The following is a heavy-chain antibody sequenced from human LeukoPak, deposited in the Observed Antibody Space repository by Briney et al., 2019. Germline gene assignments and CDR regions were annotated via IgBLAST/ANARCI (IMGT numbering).Heavy chain of an antibody. D-gene: IGHD5-24*01. Sequence: GRSLRLSCAASGFTFSSYAMHWVRQAPGKGLEWVAVISYDGSNKYYADSMKGRFTISRDNSKNTLYLQMNSLRAEDTAVYYCARDCRDGYTLGYWGQGTLVTVSS. J-gene: IGHJ4*02. V-gene: IGHV3-30-3*01. CDR1: GFTFSSYA. CDR3: ARDCRDGYTLGY. CDR2: ISYDGSNK.